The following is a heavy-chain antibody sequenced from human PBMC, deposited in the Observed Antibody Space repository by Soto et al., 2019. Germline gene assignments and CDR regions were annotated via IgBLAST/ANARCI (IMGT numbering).Heavy chain of an antibody. CDR1: GFTFSAYE. CDR2: IRGGGSPI. Sequence: EVQLVESGGGLVQPGGSLRLSCAASGFTFSAYEMNWVRQAPGKGLEWISYIRGGGSPIYYAESVKGRFTVSRDDAKKSLYLQMNSLGVEDTAISYCATKMFGTTYFSNWGQGTLVAVSS. CDR3: ATKMFGTTYFSN. V-gene: IGHV3-48*03. J-gene: IGHJ4*02. D-gene: IGHD1-7*01.